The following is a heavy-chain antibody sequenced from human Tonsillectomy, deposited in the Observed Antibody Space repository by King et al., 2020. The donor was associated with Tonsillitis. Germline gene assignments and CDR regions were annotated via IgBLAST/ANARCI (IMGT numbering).Heavy chain of an antibody. Sequence: QLVQSGAEVKKPGSSVKVSCKASGGTFSTYAISWVRQAPGQGLEWMGGIIPIFGTANYAQKFQGRVTISTDESTSTAYMELSSLRSEDTAVYYCARGIVATIRGYSFDYWGQGTLVTVSS. J-gene: IGHJ4*02. CDR1: GGTFSTYA. D-gene: IGHD5-12*01. V-gene: IGHV1-69*05. CDR3: ARGIVATIRGYSFDY. CDR2: IIPIFGTA.